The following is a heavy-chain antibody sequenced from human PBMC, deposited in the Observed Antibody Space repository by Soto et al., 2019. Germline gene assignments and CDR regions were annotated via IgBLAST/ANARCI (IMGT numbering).Heavy chain of an antibody. CDR1: GGSLSGYY. V-gene: IGHV4-34*01. CDR2: IYHSGST. Sequence: SETLYLTCAVYGGSLSGYYWTWIRQPPGKGLEWIGEIYHSGSTNYSPSLKSRLTISVDTSKNQFSLKVSSVTAADTAVYYCASRKSTMIRGVATYGMDVWGQGTTVTVSS. CDR3: ASRKSTMIRGVATYGMDV. J-gene: IGHJ6*02. D-gene: IGHD3-10*01.